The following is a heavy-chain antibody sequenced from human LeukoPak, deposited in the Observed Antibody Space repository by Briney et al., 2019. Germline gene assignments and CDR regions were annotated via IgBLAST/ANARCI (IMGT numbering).Heavy chain of an antibody. CDR1: GYTFTSYG. CDR3: ARDPKPWNYYDSSGYYHDAFDI. D-gene: IGHD3-22*01. V-gene: IGHV1-18*01. CDR2: ISAYNGNT. J-gene: IGHJ3*02. Sequence: GASVKVSCKASGYTFTSYGISWVRQAPGQGLEWMGWISAYNGNTNYAQKLQGRVTMTTDTSTSTAYMELRSLRSDDTAVYYCARDPKPWNYYDSSGYYHDAFDIWGQGTMVTVSS.